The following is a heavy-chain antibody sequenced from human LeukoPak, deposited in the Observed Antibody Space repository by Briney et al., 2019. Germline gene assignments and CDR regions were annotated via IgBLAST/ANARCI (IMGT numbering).Heavy chain of an antibody. D-gene: IGHD3-22*01. Sequence: ASVKVSCKASGYTFTGYYMHWVRQAPGQGLEWKGWINPNSGGTNYAQKFQGWVTMTRDTSISTAYMELSRLRSDDTAVYYCARGPTYYCDSSGYYFDYWGQGTLVTVSS. CDR2: INPNSGGT. CDR1: GYTFTGYY. V-gene: IGHV1-2*04. CDR3: ARGPTYYCDSSGYYFDY. J-gene: IGHJ4*02.